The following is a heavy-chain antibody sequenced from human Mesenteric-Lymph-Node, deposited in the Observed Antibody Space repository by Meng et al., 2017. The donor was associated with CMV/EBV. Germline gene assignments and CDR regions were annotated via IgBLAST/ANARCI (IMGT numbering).Heavy chain of an antibody. CDR2: INPNTGGT. D-gene: IGHD3-10*01. J-gene: IGHJ4*02. Sequence: ASVKVSCKASGYTFTAYYMHWVRQAPGQGLEWMGWINPNTGGTNYAQKFQGRVTMTRDTSISTAYMELSNLRSDDTAVYYCARVHLLYGSGSYFLYDYWGQGTLVTVSS. CDR3: ARVHLLYGSGSYFLYDY. CDR1: GYTFTAYY. V-gene: IGHV1-2*02.